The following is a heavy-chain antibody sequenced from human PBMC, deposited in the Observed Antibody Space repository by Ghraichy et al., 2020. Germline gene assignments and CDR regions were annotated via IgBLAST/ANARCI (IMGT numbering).Heavy chain of an antibody. Sequence: GGSLRLSCAASGFTFPNYAMNWVRQAPGRGLEWVSSISGSGVSTYYADSVKGRFTVSRDNSQNTLYLQVNSLRADDTAVYYCAFRGTKGGDYWGQGTLVTVSS. CDR1: GFTFPNYA. CDR2: ISGSGVST. V-gene: IGHV3-23*01. CDR3: AFRGTKGGDY. J-gene: IGHJ4*02. D-gene: IGHD2-8*01.